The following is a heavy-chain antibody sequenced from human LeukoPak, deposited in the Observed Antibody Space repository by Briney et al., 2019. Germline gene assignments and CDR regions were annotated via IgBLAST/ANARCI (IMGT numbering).Heavy chain of an antibody. CDR2: ISAYNGNT. Sequence: ASVKVSCKASGYTFSRYGISWVRQAPGQGLEWMGWISAYNGNTNYVQKIQGRVTMTTDTSTSTAYMELRSLRSDDTAVYFCARDHWGDDSSPYGLFDYWGQGTLVTVSS. CDR1: GYTFSRYG. CDR3: ARDHWGDDSSPYGLFDY. D-gene: IGHD3-22*01. V-gene: IGHV1-18*01. J-gene: IGHJ4*02.